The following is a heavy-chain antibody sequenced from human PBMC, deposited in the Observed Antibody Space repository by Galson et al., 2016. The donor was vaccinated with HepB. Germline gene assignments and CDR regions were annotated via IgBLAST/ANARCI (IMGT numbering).Heavy chain of an antibody. V-gene: IGHV3-30-3*01. CDR2: TDGTNK. CDR3: ATDPIVGVPDYFDY. D-gene: IGHD1-26*01. Sequence: SLRLSCGVSGFTFSNYAMHWVRQAPGKGLEWVAVTDGTNKYYADSVKGRFTISRDDSKSTLYLQMDRLRAEDTAVYYCATDPIVGVPDYFDYWGQGTLVTVSS. J-gene: IGHJ4*02. CDR1: GFTFSNYA.